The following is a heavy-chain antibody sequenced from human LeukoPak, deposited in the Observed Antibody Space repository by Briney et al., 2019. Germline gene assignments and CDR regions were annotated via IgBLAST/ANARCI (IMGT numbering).Heavy chain of an antibody. V-gene: IGHV3-7*05. J-gene: IGHJ3*02. D-gene: IGHD2-21*02. CDR1: GFSFTNYW. CDR3: ARDCGSDCSQAFDI. CDR2: IKQDGTRK. Sequence: GSLRLSCAASGFSFTNYWMSWVRQAPGKGLEWVADIKQDGTRKYYVDSVEGRFTISRDNPKNSLYLQMNSLRVEDTAVYYCARDCGSDCSQAFDIWGQGTMVTVSS.